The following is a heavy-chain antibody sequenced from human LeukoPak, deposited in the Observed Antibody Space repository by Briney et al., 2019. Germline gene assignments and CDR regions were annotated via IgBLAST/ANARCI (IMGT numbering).Heavy chain of an antibody. V-gene: IGHV1-8*01. CDR2: MNPNSGNT. Sequence: GASVKVSCKASGYTFTSYDINWVRQATGQGLEWMGWMNPNSGNTGYAQKFQGRVTMTRNTSISTAYMELSSLRSEDTAVYYCAGVGLAVAGPYFDYWGQGTLVTVSS. J-gene: IGHJ4*02. D-gene: IGHD6-19*01. CDR3: AGVGLAVAGPYFDY. CDR1: GYTFTSYD.